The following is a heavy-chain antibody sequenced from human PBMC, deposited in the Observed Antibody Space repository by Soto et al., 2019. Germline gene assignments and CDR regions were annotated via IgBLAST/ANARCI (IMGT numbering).Heavy chain of an antibody. CDR2: INPNSGGT. Sequence: ASVKVSFKASGYTFTGYYMHWVRQAPGQGLEWMGWINPNSGGTNYAQKFQGRVTMTRDTSISTAYMELSRLRSDDTAVYYCARSIGIAAAGPDYWGQGTLVTVSS. J-gene: IGHJ4*02. V-gene: IGHV1-2*02. CDR1: GYTFTGYY. D-gene: IGHD6-13*01. CDR3: ARSIGIAAAGPDY.